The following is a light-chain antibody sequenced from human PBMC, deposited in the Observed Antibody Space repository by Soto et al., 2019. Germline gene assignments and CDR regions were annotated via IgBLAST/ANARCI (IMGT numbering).Light chain of an antibody. CDR2: VNSDGSH. CDR3: QTWGTGIRV. CDR1: SGHSRYA. Sequence: QSVLTQSPSASASLGASVKLTCTLSSGHSRYAIAWHQQQPEKVPRYLMKVNSDGSHNKGDGIPDRFSGTSSGAERYLTISSLQSEDEADYYCQTWGTGIRVFGGGTKLTVL. J-gene: IGLJ3*02. V-gene: IGLV4-69*01.